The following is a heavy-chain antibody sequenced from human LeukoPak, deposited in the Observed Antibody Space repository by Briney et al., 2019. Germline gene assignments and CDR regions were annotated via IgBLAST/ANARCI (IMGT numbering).Heavy chain of an antibody. CDR1: GFTFSSYA. CDR2: ISGSGGST. J-gene: IGHJ6*03. D-gene: IGHD5-18*01. Sequence: PGGSLRLSCAASGFTFSSYAMSWVRQAPGKGLEWVSAISGSGGSTYYADSVKGRFTISRDNSKNTLYLQMNSLRAEDTAAYYCAKVGGDTAMVAGYYYYYMDVWGKGTTVTVSS. V-gene: IGHV3-23*01. CDR3: AKVGGDTAMVAGYYYYYMDV.